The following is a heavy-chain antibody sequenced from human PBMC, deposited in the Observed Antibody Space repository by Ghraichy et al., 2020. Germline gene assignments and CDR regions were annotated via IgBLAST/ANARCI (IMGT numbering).Heavy chain of an antibody. CDR1: GFTFSSYS. CDR2: ISSSSSYI. J-gene: IGHJ6*02. D-gene: IGHD4-17*01. Sequence: GGSLRLSCAASGFTFSSYSMNWVRQAPGKGLEWVSSISSSSSYIYYADSVKGRFTISRDNAKNSLYLQMNSLRAEDTAVYYCARDPGTVTIFSGYYYGMDVWGQGTTVTVSS. V-gene: IGHV3-21*01. CDR3: ARDPGTVTIFSGYYYGMDV.